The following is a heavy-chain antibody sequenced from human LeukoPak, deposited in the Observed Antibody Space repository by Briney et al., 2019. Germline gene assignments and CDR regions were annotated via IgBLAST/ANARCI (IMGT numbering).Heavy chain of an antibody. D-gene: IGHD4-17*01. CDR3: AKEIYGDSTGGRFQH. CDR2: ISSDGTIK. J-gene: IGHJ1*01. Sequence: GGSLRLSCAASGFIFSNYAMNWVRQAPGKGLEWVAVISSDGTIKYYADSVRGRFIISRDNSKNTLYLQMNSLRAEDTAVYYCAKEIYGDSTGGRFQHWGQGTLVTVSS. V-gene: IGHV3-30*04. CDR1: GFIFSNYA.